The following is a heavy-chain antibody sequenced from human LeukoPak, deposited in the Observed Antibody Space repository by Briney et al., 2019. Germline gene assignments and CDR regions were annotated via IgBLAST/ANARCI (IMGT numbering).Heavy chain of an antibody. CDR1: GGSFSGYY. CDR2: INHSGST. CDR3: ARSKRFDP. Sequence: RTSETLSLTCAVYGGSFSGYYWSWIRQPPGKGLEWIGEINHSGSTNFNPSLKSRVTMSIDTSKNQFSLKVTSVTAADTAVYYCARSKRFDPWGQGTLVTVSS. J-gene: IGHJ5*02. V-gene: IGHV4-34*01.